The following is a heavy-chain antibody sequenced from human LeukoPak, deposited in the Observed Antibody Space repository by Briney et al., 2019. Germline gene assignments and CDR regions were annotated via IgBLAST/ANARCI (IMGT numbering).Heavy chain of an antibody. CDR3: ARDRGDGYTLNDY. CDR2: IIPIFGTA. V-gene: IGHV1-69*13. Sequence: SVKVSCKASGYTFTSYGISWVRQAPGQGLEWMGGIIPIFGTANYAQKFQGRVTITADESTSTAYMELSSLRSEDTAVYYCARDRGDGYTLNDYWGQGTLVTVSS. D-gene: IGHD5-24*01. CDR1: GYTFTSYG. J-gene: IGHJ4*02.